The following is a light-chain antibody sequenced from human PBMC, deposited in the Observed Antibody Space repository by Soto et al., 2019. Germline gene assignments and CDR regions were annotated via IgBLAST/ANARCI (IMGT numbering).Light chain of an antibody. CDR3: QQRGNRPPWT. CDR2: DAS. Sequence: EIVLTQSPATLSLSPGERATLSCRASQSVDSYLVWYQQKPGQAPRLLIYDASIRATGIPARFSGRGSGTDFTLTISSLEPEDFAVYYCQQRGNRPPWTFGQGTKVDI. J-gene: IGKJ1*01. V-gene: IGKV3-11*01. CDR1: QSVDSY.